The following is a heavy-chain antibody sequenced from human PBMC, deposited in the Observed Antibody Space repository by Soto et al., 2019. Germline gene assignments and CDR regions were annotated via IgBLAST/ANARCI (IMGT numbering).Heavy chain of an antibody. CDR2: INPNSGGT. J-gene: IGHJ6*02. CDR1: GYTFTGYY. V-gene: IGHV1-2*02. Sequence: VASVKVSCKASGYTFTGYYMHWVRQAPGQGLEWMGWINPNSGGTNYAQKFQGRVTMTRDTSISTAYMELSRLRSDDTAVYYCARELHPVKSQNHYYGMDVWGQGTTVTVSS. D-gene: IGHD5-18*01. CDR3: ARELHPVKSQNHYYGMDV.